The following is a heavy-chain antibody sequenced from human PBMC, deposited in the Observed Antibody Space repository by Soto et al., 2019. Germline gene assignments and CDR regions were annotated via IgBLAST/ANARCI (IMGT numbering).Heavy chain of an antibody. Sequence: GGSLRLSCAASGFTFSSYSMNWVRQAPGKGLEWVSYISSSSSTIYYADSVKGRFTISRDNAKNSLYLQMNSLRDEDTAVYYCARVSTTGTTAFYWYFDLWGRGTLVTVSS. CDR2: ISSSSSTI. CDR1: GFTFSSYS. V-gene: IGHV3-48*02. CDR3: ARVSTTGTTAFYWYFDL. D-gene: IGHD1-1*01. J-gene: IGHJ2*01.